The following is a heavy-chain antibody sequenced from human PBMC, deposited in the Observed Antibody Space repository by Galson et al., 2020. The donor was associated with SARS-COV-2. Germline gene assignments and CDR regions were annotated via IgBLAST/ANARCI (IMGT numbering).Heavy chain of an antibody. D-gene: IGHD3-22*01. V-gene: IGHV1-69*13. CDR2: IIPIFGTA. Sequence: SVKVSCKASGGTFSSYAISWVRQAPGQGLEWMGGIIPIFGTANYAQKFQGRVTITADESMSTAYMELSSLRSEDTDVYYCARLPPYDSSGYSHYWYFDLWGRGTLVTVSS. CDR1: GGTFSSYA. CDR3: ARLPPYDSSGYSHYWYFDL. J-gene: IGHJ2*01.